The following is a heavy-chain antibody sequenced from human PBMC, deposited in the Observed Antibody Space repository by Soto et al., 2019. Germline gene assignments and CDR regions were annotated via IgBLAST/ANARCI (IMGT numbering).Heavy chain of an antibody. CDR3: ASGGSSLNFDS. V-gene: IGHV3-74*01. D-gene: IGHD6-6*01. Sequence: EVQLVESGGGLVQPGGSLRLSCAASGFTFRSYWMQWVRQAPGKGLVWVSWINSDGSSTSYADSVKGRFTISRDNAKSTLYLQMNSLRAEDTAVYYCASGGSSLNFDSWGQGTLVTVSS. CDR2: INSDGSST. CDR1: GFTFRSYW. J-gene: IGHJ4*02.